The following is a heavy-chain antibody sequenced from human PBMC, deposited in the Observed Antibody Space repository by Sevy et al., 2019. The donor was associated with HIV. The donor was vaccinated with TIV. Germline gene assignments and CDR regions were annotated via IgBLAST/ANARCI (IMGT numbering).Heavy chain of an antibody. D-gene: IGHD1-26*01. CDR3: ARDSEPYSGSYTRYWYFDL. Sequence: LSLTCAASGFTFSSYWMSWVRQAPGKGLEWVANIKQDGSEKYYVDSVKGRFTISRDNAKNSLYLQMNSLRAEDTAVYYCARDSEPYSGSYTRYWYFDLWGRGTLVTVSS. CDR1: GFTFSSYW. V-gene: IGHV3-7*01. CDR2: IKQDGSEK. J-gene: IGHJ2*01.